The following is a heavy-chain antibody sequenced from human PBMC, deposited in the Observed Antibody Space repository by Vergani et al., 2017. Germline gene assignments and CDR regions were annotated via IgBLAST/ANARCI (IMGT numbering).Heavy chain of an antibody. Sequence: QVQLQESGPGLVKPSETLSLTCTVSGGPISSYYWSWIRQPPGKGLEWIGYIYYSGSTNYNPSLKSRVTISVDTSKNQFSLKLSSVTAADTAVYYCARGGLMRRAGDYFDYWGQGTLVTVSS. D-gene: IGHD2-8*01. CDR3: ARGGLMRRAGDYFDY. V-gene: IGHV4-59*01. CDR1: GGPISSYY. J-gene: IGHJ4*02. CDR2: IYYSGST.